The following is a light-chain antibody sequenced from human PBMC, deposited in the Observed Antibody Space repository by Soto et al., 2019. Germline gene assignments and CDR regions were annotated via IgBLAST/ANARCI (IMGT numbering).Light chain of an antibody. V-gene: IGKV1-33*01. Sequence: DIQMTQSPSSLSASVGDRVTITCQATQDISNSLNWYQQRLGKAPKLLICDASNLETGVPSRFSGSGSGTDFTLTISSLQPEDIGTYYCQDYDNVPFTFGPGTKVDI. CDR1: QDISNS. CDR2: DAS. CDR3: QDYDNVPFT. J-gene: IGKJ3*01.